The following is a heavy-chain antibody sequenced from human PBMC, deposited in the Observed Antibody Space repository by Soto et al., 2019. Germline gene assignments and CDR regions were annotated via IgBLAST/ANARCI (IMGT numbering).Heavy chain of an antibody. D-gene: IGHD5-12*01. CDR3: AKDGGYDKLIDY. CDR2: ISYDGSNK. V-gene: IGHV3-30*18. J-gene: IGHJ4*02. Sequence: QVQLVESGGGVVQPGRSLRLSCAASGFTFSSSGMHWVRQAPGKGLEWVAVISYDGSNKYYADSVKGRFTISRDNSTNTLYLQMNSLRPEDTAVYYCAKDGGYDKLIDYWGQGTLVTVSS. CDR1: GFTFSSSG.